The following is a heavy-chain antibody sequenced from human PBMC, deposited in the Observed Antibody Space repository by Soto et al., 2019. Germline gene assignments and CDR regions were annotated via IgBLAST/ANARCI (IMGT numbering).Heavy chain of an antibody. CDR3: ATLHYYDSSGYDLGY. CDR1: GGSISSSSYY. V-gene: IGHV4-39*01. CDR2: IYYSGST. D-gene: IGHD3-22*01. J-gene: IGHJ4*02. Sequence: QLQLQESGPGLVKPSETLSLTCTVSGGSISSSSYYWGWIRQPPGKGLEWIGSIYYSGSTYYNPSLKSRVTISVDTSKNQFSLKLSSVTAADTAVYYCATLHYYDSSGYDLGYWGQGTLVTVSS.